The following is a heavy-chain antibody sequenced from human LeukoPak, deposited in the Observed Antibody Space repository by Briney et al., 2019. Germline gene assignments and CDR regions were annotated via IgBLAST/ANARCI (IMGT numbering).Heavy chain of an antibody. CDR3: AKHPKIVVVIADFDY. V-gene: IGHV3-23*01. D-gene: IGHD2-21*01. Sequence: PGGSLRLSCAASGFTFSSYAMSWVRQAPGKGLEWVSAISGSGGSTYYADSVKGRFTISRDNSKNTLYLQMNSLRAEDTAVYYCAKHPKIVVVIADFDYWGQGTLVTVSS. CDR1: GFTFSSYA. CDR2: ISGSGGST. J-gene: IGHJ4*02.